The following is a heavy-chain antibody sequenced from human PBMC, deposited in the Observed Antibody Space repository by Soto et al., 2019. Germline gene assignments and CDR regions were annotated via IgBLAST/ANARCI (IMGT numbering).Heavy chain of an antibody. J-gene: IGHJ6*02. CDR3: ERSGAGTTRYGMDV. CDR2: IIPILGIA. Sequence: QVQLVQSGAEVKKPGSSVKVSCKASGGTFSSYTISWVRQAPGQGLEWMGRIIPILGIANYAQKFQGRVTRTADKSTSTACMELSSLRSEDTGVYYCERSGAGTTRYGMDVRGRGTTVTVSS. D-gene: IGHD1-1*01. CDR1: GGTFSSYT. V-gene: IGHV1-69*02.